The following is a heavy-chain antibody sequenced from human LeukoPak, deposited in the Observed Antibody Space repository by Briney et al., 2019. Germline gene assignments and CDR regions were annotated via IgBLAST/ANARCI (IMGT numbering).Heavy chain of an antibody. Sequence: ASVKVSCKASGYTFTDYYIHWLRQAPGQGLEWMAWINPNTGGTKYAQKFQGRVTMTRDTSISTAYMELSRLRSDDAAVYYCARDLKGSSMDVWGKGTTVTVSS. J-gene: IGHJ6*03. V-gene: IGHV1-2*02. CDR3: ARDLKGSSMDV. CDR2: INPNTGGT. D-gene: IGHD1-26*01. CDR1: GYTFTDYY.